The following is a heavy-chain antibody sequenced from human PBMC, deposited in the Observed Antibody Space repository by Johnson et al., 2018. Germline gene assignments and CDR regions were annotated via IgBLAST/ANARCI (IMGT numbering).Heavy chain of an antibody. V-gene: IGHV3-43*01. J-gene: IGHJ6*03. CDR2: ISWDGGRT. CDR3: AKALGFGNNSPGHMDA. Sequence: VQLVESGGVVVQPGGSLRLSCAASGFTFDDYAMHWVRQAPGKGLEWVSLISWDGGRTYYADSVKGRFTISRDNSKSSLYLQMNSLRTEDTALYYCAKALGFGNNSPGHMDACGEGTTVTVSS. D-gene: IGHD5-24*01. CDR1: GFTFDDYA.